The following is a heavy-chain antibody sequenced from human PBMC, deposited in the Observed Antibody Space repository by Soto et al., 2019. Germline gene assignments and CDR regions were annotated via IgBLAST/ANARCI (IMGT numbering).Heavy chain of an antibody. D-gene: IGHD1-26*01. CDR1: VFSLSTSGMR. J-gene: IGHJ6*02. CDR2: IDWDDDK. V-gene: IGHV2-70*04. CDR3: ARTEATYSGSYGGYYGMEA. Sequence: SGPTLVNRTQTLTVTCTFSVFSLSTSGMRVSWIRQPPGKALEWLARIDWDDDKFYSTSLKTRLTISKDTSKNQVVLTMTNMDPVDTATYYCARTEATYSGSYGGYYGMEAWGQGTKVTVSS.